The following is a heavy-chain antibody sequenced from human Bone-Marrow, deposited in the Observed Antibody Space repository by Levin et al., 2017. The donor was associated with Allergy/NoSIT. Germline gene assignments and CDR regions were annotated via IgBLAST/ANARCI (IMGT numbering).Heavy chain of an antibody. CDR2: ISNYQRNT. CDR1: GYTFSSYG. CDR3: TRDLVLDGFDI. D-gene: IGHD3-10*01. V-gene: IGHV1-18*01. J-gene: IGHJ3*02. Sequence: PGESLKISCKASGYTFSSYGISWVRQAPGQGLEWVGRISNYQRNTNYADKFQGRVTITTDTSTSTTYMELRSLKSDDTAIYYCTRDLVLDGFDIWGLGTMVTVSS.